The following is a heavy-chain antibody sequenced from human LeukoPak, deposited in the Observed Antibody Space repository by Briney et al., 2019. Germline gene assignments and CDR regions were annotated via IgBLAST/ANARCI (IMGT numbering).Heavy chain of an antibody. CDR1: GYTFTSYA. CDR3: AGRNCSGGSCYPSYYYGMDV. D-gene: IGHD2-15*01. J-gene: IGHJ6*02. CDR2: INAGNGNT. Sequence: ASVKVSCKASGYTFTSYAMHWVRQAPGQRLEWMGWINAGNGNTKYSQKFQGRVTITRDTSASTAYMELSSLRSEDTAVYYCAGRNCSGGSCYPSYYYGMDVWGQGTTVTVSS. V-gene: IGHV1-3*01.